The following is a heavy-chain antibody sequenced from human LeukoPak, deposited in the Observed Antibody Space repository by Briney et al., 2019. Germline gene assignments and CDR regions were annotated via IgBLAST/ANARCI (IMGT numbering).Heavy chain of an antibody. J-gene: IGHJ4*02. CDR3: VKDLRGGGYYTSFDY. CDR1: GFTFSTYA. CDR2: INTNGDDT. D-gene: IGHD3-10*01. V-gene: IGHV3-64D*09. Sequence: GGSLRLSCSASGFTFSTYAMHWVGQAPGKGLEHVSTINTNGDDTYYADSVKGRFTISRDNSKRTLYLQMSSLRDEDTAVYYCVKDLRGGGYYTSFDYWGQGTLVTVSS.